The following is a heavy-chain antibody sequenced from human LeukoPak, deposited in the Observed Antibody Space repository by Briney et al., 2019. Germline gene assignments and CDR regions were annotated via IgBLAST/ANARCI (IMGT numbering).Heavy chain of an antibody. D-gene: IGHD5-12*01. Sequence: GGSLRLSCAASGFTFSFAAMTWVRQGPGKGLEWVSLISASGGSTYYADSVKGRFTISRDNSKNTVYLQMNSLRAEDTALYYCARERGYSGYDPFDYWGQGTLVTVSS. CDR2: ISASGGST. CDR1: GFTFSFAA. J-gene: IGHJ4*02. CDR3: ARERGYSGYDPFDY. V-gene: IGHV3-23*01.